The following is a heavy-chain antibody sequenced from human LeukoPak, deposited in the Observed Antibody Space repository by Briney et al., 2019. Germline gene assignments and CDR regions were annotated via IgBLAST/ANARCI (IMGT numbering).Heavy chain of an antibody. D-gene: IGHD6-19*01. J-gene: IGHJ5*02. Sequence: SETLSLTCTVSGGSFSFYYWTWIRQPPGKGLEWIGYIYSGGSTNYNPSLKSRVTISLDTSKNQFSSKLTSVTAADTAVYYCARREAVTGTPRAWFDPWGQGTLVTVSS. CDR3: ARREAVTGTPRAWFDP. V-gene: IGHV4-59*08. CDR2: IYSGGST. CDR1: GGSFSFYY.